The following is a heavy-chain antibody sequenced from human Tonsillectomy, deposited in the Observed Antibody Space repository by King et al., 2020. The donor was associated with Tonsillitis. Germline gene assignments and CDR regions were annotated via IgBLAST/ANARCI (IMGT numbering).Heavy chain of an antibody. CDR3: ANRVYCRLDY. V-gene: IGHV3-30*02. CDR2: IRYDGSNK. Sequence: VQLVESGGGVVQPGGSLRLSCAASGFTFSSYGMHWVRQAPGKGLEWVAFIRYDGSNKYYADSVKGRFTISRDNSKNTLYLQMNSLRAEDTAVYYCANRVYCRLDYWGQGTLVTVSS. CDR1: GFTFSSYG. D-gene: IGHD2-15*01. J-gene: IGHJ4*02.